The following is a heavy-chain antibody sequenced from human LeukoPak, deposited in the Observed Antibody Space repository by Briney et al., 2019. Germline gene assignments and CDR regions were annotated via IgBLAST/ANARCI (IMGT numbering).Heavy chain of an antibody. CDR3: ARHRSGGSQDDAFDI. V-gene: IGHV3-7*01. J-gene: IGHJ3*02. Sequence: GGSLRLSCAASEFTFSTYWMSWVRQAPGKGLEGGADIKQDGSEKYYVHSVKGRFTISRQNAKNSLFLQMNSLRAEDTAVYYCARHRSGGSQDDAFDIWGQGTMVTVSS. D-gene: IGHD2-15*01. CDR2: IKQDGSEK. CDR1: EFTFSTYW.